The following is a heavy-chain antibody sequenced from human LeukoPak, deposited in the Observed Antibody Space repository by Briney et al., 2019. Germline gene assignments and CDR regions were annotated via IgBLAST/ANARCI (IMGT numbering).Heavy chain of an antibody. Sequence: GGSLRLSCAASGFTFSSYWMSWVRQAPGKGLEWVANIKQDGSDKYCVDSVKGRFSISKDNAKNLLFLEMSSLRAEDTAVYYCAREYDFWRYLDYWGQGILVTVSS. CDR1: GFTFSSYW. D-gene: IGHD3-3*01. CDR3: AREYDFWRYLDY. V-gene: IGHV3-7*01. CDR2: IKQDGSDK. J-gene: IGHJ4*02.